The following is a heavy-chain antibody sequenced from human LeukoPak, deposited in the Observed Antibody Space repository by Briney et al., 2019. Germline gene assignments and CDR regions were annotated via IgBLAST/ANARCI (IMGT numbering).Heavy chain of an antibody. Sequence: SETLSLACTVSGGSISSGDYYWSWLRQPPGKGLEWIGYIYYSGSTYYNPSLKSRVTISVDTSKNQFSLKLSSVTAADTAVYYCARQIPETLDIVVVPVWFDPWGQGTLVTVSS. D-gene: IGHD2-2*01. CDR1: GGSISSGDYY. V-gene: IGHV4-30-4*01. CDR2: IYYSGST. CDR3: ARQIPETLDIVVVPVWFDP. J-gene: IGHJ5*02.